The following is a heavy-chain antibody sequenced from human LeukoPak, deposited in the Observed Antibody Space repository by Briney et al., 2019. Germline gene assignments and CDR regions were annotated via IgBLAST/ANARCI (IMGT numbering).Heavy chain of an antibody. V-gene: IGHV1-2*06. CDR3: ARCEAGPGFFDP. Sequence: ASVKVSCKASGYTFTGYYMHWVRQAPGQGLEWMGRINPNSGGTNYAQKFQGRVTMTRDTSISTAYMELSRLRSDDTAVYYCARCEAGPGFFDPWGQGTLVTVSS. CDR1: GYTFTGYY. J-gene: IGHJ5*02. CDR2: INPNSGGT.